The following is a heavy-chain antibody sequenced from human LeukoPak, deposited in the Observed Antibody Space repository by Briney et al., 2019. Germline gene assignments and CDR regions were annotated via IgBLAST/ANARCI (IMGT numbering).Heavy chain of an antibody. CDR3: ARDPLNSGWYEKYFQH. D-gene: IGHD6-19*01. CDR2: IKENGSEK. CDR1: GFTFSSYW. Sequence: PGGSLRLSCAASGFTFSSYWMSWVRQAPGKGLEWVANIKENGSEKYYVDSVKGRFTISRDNAKNSLYLQMNSLRAEDTAVYYCARDPLNSGWYEKYFQHWGQGTLVTVSS. V-gene: IGHV3-7*01. J-gene: IGHJ1*01.